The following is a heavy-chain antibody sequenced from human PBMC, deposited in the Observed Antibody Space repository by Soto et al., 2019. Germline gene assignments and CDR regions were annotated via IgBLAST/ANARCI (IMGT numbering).Heavy chain of an antibody. J-gene: IGHJ6*02. CDR2: MFYSGLT. CDR3: APLSVSLSGPYGIHV. D-gene: IGHD2-15*01. Sequence: PSESMSLTWSGAGYSRSSSDYYWAWIRQSPGKGLEWIGSMFYSGLTYYNPSLKSRVTLSVDTSKNQFSVRLNSVTAADTAVYYCAPLSVSLSGPYGIHVWGQGTTVTV. CDR1: GYSRSSSDYY. V-gene: IGHV4-39*01.